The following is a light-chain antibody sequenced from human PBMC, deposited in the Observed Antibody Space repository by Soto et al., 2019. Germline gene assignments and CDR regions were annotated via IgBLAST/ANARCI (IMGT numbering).Light chain of an antibody. CDR3: AAWDDSLSGVV. CDR1: SSNIGSNY. V-gene: IGLV1-47*01. J-gene: IGLJ2*01. CDR2: RNS. Sequence: QSVLTQPRSASGTPGQGVTISGSGSSSNIGSNYVYWYQQLPGTVPQLLIYRNSERPSGVPDRFSGSKSGTSASLAISGLRSEDEADYYCAAWDDSLSGVVFGGGTKLTVL.